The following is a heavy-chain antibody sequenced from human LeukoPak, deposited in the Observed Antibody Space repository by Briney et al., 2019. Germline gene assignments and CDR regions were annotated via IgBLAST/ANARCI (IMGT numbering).Heavy chain of an antibody. Sequence: GGSLRLSCAASEFTSSDHYMSWVRQAPGKGLEWVSAISGSTGFTYYADSAKGRFTISRDNSKNTLYLQMNSLRAEDTAIYYCAKYGSGSYYRDWGQGTLVTVSS. CDR2: ISGSTGFT. D-gene: IGHD3-10*01. CDR1: EFTSSDHY. V-gene: IGHV3-23*01. J-gene: IGHJ4*02. CDR3: AKYGSGSYYRD.